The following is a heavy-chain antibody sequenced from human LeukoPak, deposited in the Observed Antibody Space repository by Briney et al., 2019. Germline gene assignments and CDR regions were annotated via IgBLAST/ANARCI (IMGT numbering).Heavy chain of an antibody. Sequence: GESLQISCKGSGYSFTSYWIGWVRQMPGKGLEWMGIIYPGDSDTRYSPSFQGQVTISADKSISTAYLQWSSLKASDTAMYYCARLGQGDGYNRARYFDYWGQGTLVTVSS. J-gene: IGHJ4*02. CDR1: GYSFTSYW. V-gene: IGHV5-51*01. CDR3: ARLGQGDGYNRARYFDY. CDR2: IYPGDSDT. D-gene: IGHD5-24*01.